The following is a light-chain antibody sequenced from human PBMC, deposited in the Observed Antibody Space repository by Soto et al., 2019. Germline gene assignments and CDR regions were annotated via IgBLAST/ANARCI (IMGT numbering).Light chain of an antibody. J-gene: IGKJ1*01. V-gene: IGKV4-1*01. CDR1: QSVIYSANNKNC. Sequence: DIVMTQSPDSLAVSLGERATINRKSSQSVIYSANNKNCLAWYQQKPGQPPKLLIYWASTRESGVPDRVSGSGSGTDVTLTISSLQAEDVAVYYCQQYLAIPRTFGQGTKVDI. CDR2: WAS. CDR3: QQYLAIPRT.